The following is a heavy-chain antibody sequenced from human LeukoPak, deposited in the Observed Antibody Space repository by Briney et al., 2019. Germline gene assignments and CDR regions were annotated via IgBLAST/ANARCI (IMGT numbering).Heavy chain of an antibody. V-gene: IGHV3-23*01. CDR2: TSGSGDTT. Sequence: GGSLRLSCAASGFTFSNYATSWVRQAPGKGLEWVSATSGSGDTTYYADSVKGRFTISRDNSKNTLYLQMNSLRAEDTAVYYCAKEWRYSSSWYQYYFDHWGQGTLVTVSS. D-gene: IGHD6-13*01. J-gene: IGHJ4*02. CDR1: GFTFSNYA. CDR3: AKEWRYSSSWYQYYFDH.